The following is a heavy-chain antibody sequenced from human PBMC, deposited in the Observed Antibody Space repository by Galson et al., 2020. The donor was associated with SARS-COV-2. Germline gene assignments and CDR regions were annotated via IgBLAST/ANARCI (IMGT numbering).Heavy chain of an antibody. J-gene: IGHJ4*02. CDR3: ARVFYSGDGQWLVHLLDY. V-gene: IGHV4-34*01. CDR1: GGSFSGYY. Sequence: SQTLSLTCAVYGGSFSGYYWSWIRQPPGKGLEWIGEINHSGSTNYHPSLKSRVTISVDTSKNQFSLKLSPVTAADTAVYYGARVFYSGDGQWLVHLLDYWGQGTLVTVSS. CDR2: INHSGST. D-gene: IGHD6-19*01.